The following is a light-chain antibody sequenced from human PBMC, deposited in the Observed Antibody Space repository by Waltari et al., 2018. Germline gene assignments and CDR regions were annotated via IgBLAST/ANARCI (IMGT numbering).Light chain of an antibody. CDR2: DAS. CDR1: QGISSY. CDR3: QQRYNWPAT. J-gene: IGKJ3*01. Sequence: VLTQSPATLSLSPGERAPLSCRASQGISSYLAWYQHKPGQPPSLLIYDASNRATGIPARFSGSGSGTDFTLTISSLEPEDFAVYYCQQRYNWPATFGPGTKVAIK. V-gene: IGKV3-11*01.